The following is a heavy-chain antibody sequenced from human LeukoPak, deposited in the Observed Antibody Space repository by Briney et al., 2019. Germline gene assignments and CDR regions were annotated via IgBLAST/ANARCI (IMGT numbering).Heavy chain of an antibody. CDR1: GFTFSSYA. Sequence: GGSLRLSCAASGFTFSSYAMSWVRQAPGKGLEWVSSISSSSSYIYYADSVKGRFTISRDNAKNSLYLQMNSLRAEDTAVYYCARAKDIVVVPAADDYYYYGMDVWGQGTTVTVSS. D-gene: IGHD2-2*01. CDR3: ARAKDIVVVPAADDYYYYGMDV. CDR2: ISSSSSYI. V-gene: IGHV3-21*01. J-gene: IGHJ6*02.